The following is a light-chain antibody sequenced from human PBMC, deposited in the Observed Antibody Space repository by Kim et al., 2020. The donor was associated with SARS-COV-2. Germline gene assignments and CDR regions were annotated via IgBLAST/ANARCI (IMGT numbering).Light chain of an antibody. CDR3: QQYSVYPHT. Sequence: ASIGDTITIICRASQSVGQFVAWFRQKPGKAPESLIYDASNLHTGVPSHFPGSGSVTSFTLTIAGLQPEDFGTYYCQQYSVYPHTFGQGTKLEI. V-gene: IGKV1-16*02. J-gene: IGKJ2*01. CDR1: QSVGQF. CDR2: DAS.